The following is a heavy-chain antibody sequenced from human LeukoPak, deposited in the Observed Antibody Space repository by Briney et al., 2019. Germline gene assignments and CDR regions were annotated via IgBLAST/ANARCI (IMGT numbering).Heavy chain of an antibody. CDR2: ISWNSGSI. CDR3: AKDMGSGWYGTNFDY. D-gene: IGHD6-19*01. Sequence: GGSLRLSCAASGFTFDDYAMHWVRQAPGKGLEWVSGISWNSGSIGYADSVKGRFTISRDNAKNSLYLQMNSLRAEDTALYYCAKDMGSGWYGTNFDYWGQGTLVTVSS. J-gene: IGHJ4*02. V-gene: IGHV3-9*01. CDR1: GFTFDDYA.